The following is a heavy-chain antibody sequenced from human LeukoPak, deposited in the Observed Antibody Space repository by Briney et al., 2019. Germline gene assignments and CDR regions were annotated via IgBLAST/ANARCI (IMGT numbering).Heavy chain of an antibody. CDR3: ARKRAYYGSGSSRFHP. CDR1: GYTFTSYD. CDR2: MNPNSGNT. Sequence: ASVKVSCKASGYTFTSYDINWVRQATGQGLEWMGWMNPNSGNTGYAQKFQGRVTMTRNTSISTAYMELSSLRSEDTAVYYCARKRAYYGSGSSRFHPWGQGTLVTVSS. J-gene: IGHJ5*02. V-gene: IGHV1-8*01. D-gene: IGHD3-10*01.